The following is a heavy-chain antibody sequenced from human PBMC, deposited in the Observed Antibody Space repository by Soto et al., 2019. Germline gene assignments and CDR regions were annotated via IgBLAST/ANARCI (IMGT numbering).Heavy chain of an antibody. V-gene: IGHV3-30*04. CDR2: ISYDGRKI. J-gene: IGHJ4*02. D-gene: IGHD3-22*01. Sequence: QVQLVESGGGVVQPGRSLRLSCAASGFTFSSYAMHWVRQAPGKGLEWVAVISYDGRKIYYADSVKGRLTVSRDNSKNTLDLQMNSLRAEDTAVYYCARGLGYYYDSSGYYYFDYWGQGTLVTVSS. CDR1: GFTFSSYA. CDR3: ARGLGYYYDSSGYYYFDY.